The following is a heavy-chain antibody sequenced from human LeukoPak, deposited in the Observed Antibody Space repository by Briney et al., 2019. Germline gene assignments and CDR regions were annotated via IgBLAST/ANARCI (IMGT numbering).Heavy chain of an antibody. J-gene: IGHJ4*02. CDR1: GFTVSSNY. Sequence: GGSLRLSCAASGFTVSSNYMSWVRQAPGKGLEWVSVIYSGGSTYYADSVKGRFTISRDNSKNTLYLQMNSLRAEDTAVYYCASGVVTAIHYFDYWGQGTLVTVSS. V-gene: IGHV3-53*01. D-gene: IGHD2-21*02. CDR3: ASGVVTAIHYFDY. CDR2: IYSGGST.